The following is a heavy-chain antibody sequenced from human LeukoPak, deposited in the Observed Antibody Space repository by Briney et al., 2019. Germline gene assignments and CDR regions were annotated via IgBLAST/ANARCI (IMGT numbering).Heavy chain of an antibody. V-gene: IGHV4-31*03. Sequence: SQTLSLTCTVSGGSISSGGYYWSWIRQHPGKGLEWIGYIYYSGSTYYNPSLKSRVTISVDTSKNQFSLKLSSVTAADTAVYYCARWDPDYYGSGSSYYYFGLDVWGQGTTVTVSS. CDR2: IYYSGST. CDR1: GGSISSGGYY. J-gene: IGHJ6*02. CDR3: ARWDPDYYGSGSSYYYFGLDV. D-gene: IGHD3-10*01.